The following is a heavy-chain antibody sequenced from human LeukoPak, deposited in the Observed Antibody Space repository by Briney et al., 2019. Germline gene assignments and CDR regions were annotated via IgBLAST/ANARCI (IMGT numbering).Heavy chain of an antibody. CDR3: ARDELLLLWFGESPGHAFDI. Sequence: GGSLRLSCAASGFIFSSYAMTWVRQAPGKGLERVSSISHKGENTYYADSVKGRFTISRDNSRNTLYLQMNSLRAEDTAVYYCARDELLLLWFGESPGHAFDIWGQGTMVTVSS. V-gene: IGHV3-23*01. J-gene: IGHJ3*02. CDR2: ISHKGENT. D-gene: IGHD3-10*01. CDR1: GFIFSSYA.